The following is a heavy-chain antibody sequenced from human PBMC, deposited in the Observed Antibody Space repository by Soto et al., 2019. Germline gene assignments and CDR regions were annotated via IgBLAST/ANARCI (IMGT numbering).Heavy chain of an antibody. CDR2: INHDGSEK. Sequence: EVQLVESGGGLVQPGGSLRLSCVASGFTYSNYWMSWVRQAPGKGLEWVAKINHDGSEKYYVDSVKGRFTISRDNAKNSLYLQMNGLSAEDTAVYYCARGSSASGFDPWGQGTLVTVSS. CDR1: GFTYSNYW. V-gene: IGHV3-7*05. CDR3: ARGSSASGFDP. J-gene: IGHJ5*02. D-gene: IGHD2-2*01.